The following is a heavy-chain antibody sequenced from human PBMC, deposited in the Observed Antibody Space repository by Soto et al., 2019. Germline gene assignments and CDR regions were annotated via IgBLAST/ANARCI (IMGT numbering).Heavy chain of an antibody. CDR2: IWYDGSNK. Sequence: QVQLVESGGGVVQPGRSLRLSCAASGFTFSSYGMHWVRQAPGKGLEWVAVIWYDGSNKYYADSVKGRFTISRDNSKNTLYLQMNSLRAEDTAVYYCARDRTTVTGAYYFDYWGQGTLVTVSS. D-gene: IGHD4-17*01. CDR1: GFTFSSYG. V-gene: IGHV3-33*01. CDR3: ARDRTTVTGAYYFDY. J-gene: IGHJ4*02.